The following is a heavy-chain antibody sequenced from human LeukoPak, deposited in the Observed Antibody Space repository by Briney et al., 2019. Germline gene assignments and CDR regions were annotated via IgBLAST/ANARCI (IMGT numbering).Heavy chain of an antibody. Sequence: GGSLGLSCAASGFTFSSYWLHWVRQPPGKGLVWVSSINSDGSTTNYADSVKGRFTISRDNDKNTLYLQMNSLRAEDTAVYYCARDRSGSPDYWGQGTLVTVSS. J-gene: IGHJ4*02. V-gene: IGHV3-74*01. CDR2: INSDGSTT. CDR3: ARDRSGSPDY. CDR1: GFTFSSYW. D-gene: IGHD1-26*01.